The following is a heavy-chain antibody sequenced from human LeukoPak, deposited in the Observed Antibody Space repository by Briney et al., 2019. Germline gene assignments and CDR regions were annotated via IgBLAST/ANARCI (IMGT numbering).Heavy chain of an antibody. CDR3: ARELSIAAHFSTRDY. J-gene: IGHJ4*02. CDR2: ISSSSSYI. D-gene: IGHD6-6*01. CDR1: GFTFSQYW. V-gene: IGHV3-21*01. Sequence: GGSLRLSCAASGFTFSQYWMSWVRQAPGKGLEWVSSISSSSSYIYYADSVKGRFTISRDNAKNSLYLQMNSLRAEDTAVYYCARELSIAAHFSTRDYWGQGTLVTVSS.